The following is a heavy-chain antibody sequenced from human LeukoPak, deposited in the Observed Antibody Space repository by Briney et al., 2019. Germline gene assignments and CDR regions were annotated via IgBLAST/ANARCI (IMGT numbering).Heavy chain of an antibody. CDR3: ALAPNSNWFDF. CDR2: IHYSGSS. Sequence: PSETLSLTCTVSGDSISNFYWNWIRRSPGKGLEWIGNIHYSGSSVYNPSLKSRGTISIDTSRKQFFLKLNSVTAADTAVYFCALAPNSNWFDFWGPGTLVTVSS. D-gene: IGHD2-8*01. V-gene: IGHV4-59*03. CDR1: GDSISNFY. J-gene: IGHJ5*01.